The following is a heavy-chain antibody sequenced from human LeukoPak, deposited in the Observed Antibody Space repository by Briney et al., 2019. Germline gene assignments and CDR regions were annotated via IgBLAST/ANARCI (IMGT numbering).Heavy chain of an antibody. CDR2: ISYDGSNK. J-gene: IGHJ4*02. CDR3: ARDLGDGDHKGG. CDR1: GFTFSSYA. Sequence: QPGRSLRLSSAASGFTFSSYAMHWVRQAPGKGLEWVAVISYDGSNKYYADSVKGRFTISRDNSKNTLYLQMNSLRAEDTAVYYCARDLGDGDHKGGWGQGTLVTVSS. D-gene: IGHD4-17*01. V-gene: IGHV3-30-3*01.